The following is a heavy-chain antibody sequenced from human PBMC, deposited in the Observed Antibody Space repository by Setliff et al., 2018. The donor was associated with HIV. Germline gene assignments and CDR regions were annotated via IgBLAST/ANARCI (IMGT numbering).Heavy chain of an antibody. CDR1: GYTLTTYG. V-gene: IGHV7-4-1*02. CDR2: INTETGNP. D-gene: IGHD5-12*01. Sequence: ASVKVSCKASGYTLTTYGISWVRQAPGQGPEWMGWINTETGNPMYAQGFRGRLVFSLDTSVNTAYLQINSLNPDDGAVYYCAVDRHAFDIWGQGTVVTVSS. J-gene: IGHJ3*02. CDR3: AVDRHAFDI.